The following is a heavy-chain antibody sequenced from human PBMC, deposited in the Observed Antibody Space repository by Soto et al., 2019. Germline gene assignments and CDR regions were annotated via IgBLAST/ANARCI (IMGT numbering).Heavy chain of an antibody. CDR2: ISAYNGNT. D-gene: IGHD6-19*01. J-gene: IGHJ6*02. Sequence: QVQLVQSGAEVKKPGASVKVSCKASGYTFTSYGISWVRQAPGQGLEWMGWISAYNGNTNYAQKLQGRVTITTDTSTSTAYTELRSLRSDDTAVYYCARIIIAVAGTGGVWYYYGMDVWGQGTTVTVSS. CDR1: GYTFTSYG. V-gene: IGHV1-18*01. CDR3: ARIIIAVAGTGGVWYYYGMDV.